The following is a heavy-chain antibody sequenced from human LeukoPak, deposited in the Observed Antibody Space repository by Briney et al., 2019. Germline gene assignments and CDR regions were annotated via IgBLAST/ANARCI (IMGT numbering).Heavy chain of an antibody. J-gene: IGHJ4*02. Sequence: PGGSRRLSCAASGFPFSNYAINWARQAPGKALEGVSNIVGYGSTAYSDSAKGRFTISRDNSKNTVHLQMDNLRAEDTAVYYCAKDYRPDGFNDIDYWGQGTQVTVSS. V-gene: IGHV3-23*01. CDR3: AKDYRPDGFNDIDY. CDR1: GFPFSNYA. D-gene: IGHD5-24*01. CDR2: IVGYGST.